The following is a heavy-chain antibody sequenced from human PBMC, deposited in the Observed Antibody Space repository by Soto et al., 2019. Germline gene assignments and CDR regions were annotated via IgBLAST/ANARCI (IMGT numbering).Heavy chain of an antibody. J-gene: IGHJ5*02. Sequence: VQLVESGGGLVKPGGSLRLSCATSGFTFSSYTMIWVRQAPGKGLEWVSSINNAGTYIYYADSVRGRFTISRDNAKNSLYLQMNSLLHDDPAVYYCAPGRINLMRGVIMNRPYNWFEPGGQGTVVIVSS. D-gene: IGHD3-10*01. CDR1: GFTFSSYT. V-gene: IGHV3-21*06. CDR3: APGRINLMRGVIMNRPYNWFEP. CDR2: INNAGTYI.